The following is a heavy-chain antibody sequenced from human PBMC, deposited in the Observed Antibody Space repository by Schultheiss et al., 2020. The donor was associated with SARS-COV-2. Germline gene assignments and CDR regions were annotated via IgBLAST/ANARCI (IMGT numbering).Heavy chain of an antibody. V-gene: IGHV3-33*01. CDR2: IWYDGSNK. J-gene: IGHJ6*02. D-gene: IGHD2-8*02. CDR3: ARERGGTVGGYYYGMDV. CDR1: GFTFSSYG. Sequence: GGSLRLSCAASGFTFSSYGMHWVRQAPGKGLEWVAVIWYDGSNKYYADSVKGRFTISRDNSKNTLYLQMNSLRAEDTAVYYCARERGGTVGGYYYGMDVWGQGTTVTVSS.